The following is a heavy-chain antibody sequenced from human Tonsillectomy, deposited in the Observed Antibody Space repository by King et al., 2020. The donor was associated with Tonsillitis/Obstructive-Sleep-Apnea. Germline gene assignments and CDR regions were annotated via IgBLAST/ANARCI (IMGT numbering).Heavy chain of an antibody. D-gene: IGHD1-14*01. CDR1: GGSITSDLHY. CDR3: ARHSKPKGREPYFDF. J-gene: IGHJ4*02. Sequence: QLQESGPGLVKPSETLSLTCTVSGGSITSDLHYWGWVRQPPGKGLEWIGSIYYSGTTYYNASLKSRLPISVDTSKKQFSLNLSSVTAADTAVYFCARHSKPKGREPYFDFWGQGTLVTVSS. CDR2: IYYSGTT. V-gene: IGHV4-39*01.